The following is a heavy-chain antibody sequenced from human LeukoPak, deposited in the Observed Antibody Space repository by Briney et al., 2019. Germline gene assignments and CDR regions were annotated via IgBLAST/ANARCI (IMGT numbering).Heavy chain of an antibody. CDR3: ATDPAAADSF. J-gene: IGHJ4*02. V-gene: IGHV3-7*01. D-gene: IGHD6-13*01. CDR2: IERDGSKK. CDR1: GFTFSSFW. Sequence: PGGSLRLSCAASGFTFSSFWLTWVRQAPGKGLEWVANIERDGSKKTYVDSVKGRFTISRDNAKNSLYLQMSSLRAEDTAVYYCATDPAAADSFWGQGTLVAVSS.